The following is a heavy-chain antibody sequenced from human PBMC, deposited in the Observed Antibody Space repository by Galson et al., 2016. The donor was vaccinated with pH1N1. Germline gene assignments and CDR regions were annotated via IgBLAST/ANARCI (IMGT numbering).Heavy chain of an antibody. V-gene: IGHV5-51*03. J-gene: IGHJ3*02. D-gene: IGHD4-17*01. CDR2: VNPGGSTI. CDR3: ARQYDFGDYRGNAFDI. CDR1: GYSFTSQR. Sequence: QSGAEVKRPGESLKISCRASGYSFTSQRIAWVREVPGKGLEWVGVVNPGGSTIRYSPSFQGRVTISSDKSITTAYLQWISLRASDTATYYCARQYDFGDYRGNAFDIWGQGTVVIVSS.